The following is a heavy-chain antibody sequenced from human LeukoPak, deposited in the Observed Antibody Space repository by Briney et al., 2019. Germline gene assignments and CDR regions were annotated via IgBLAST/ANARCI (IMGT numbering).Heavy chain of an antibody. CDR1: GFTFDDYA. J-gene: IGHJ5*02. V-gene: IGHV3-9*01. CDR2: ISWNSGSI. D-gene: IGHD3-22*01. Sequence: GGSLRLSCAASGFTFDDYAMHWVRQAPGKGLEWVSGISWNSGSIGYADSVKGRFTISRDNAKNSLYLQMNSLRAEDTALYYCAREASGYAPFGPWGQGTLVTVSS. CDR3: AREASGYAPFGP.